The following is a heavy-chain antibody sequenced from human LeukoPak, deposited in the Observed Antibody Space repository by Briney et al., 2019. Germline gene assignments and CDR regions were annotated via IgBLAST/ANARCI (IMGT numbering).Heavy chain of an antibody. Sequence: SGILSLTCAVSGGSISSSNWWSWVRQPPGKGLEWIGEIYHSGSTNYNPSLKSRVTISVDTSKNQFSLKLSSVTAADTAVYYCARAPYDILTGYYGGYYYYGMDVWGQGTTVTVSS. V-gene: IGHV4-4*02. J-gene: IGHJ6*02. CDR3: ARAPYDILTGYYGGYYYYGMDV. D-gene: IGHD3-9*01. CDR1: GGSISSSNW. CDR2: IYHSGST.